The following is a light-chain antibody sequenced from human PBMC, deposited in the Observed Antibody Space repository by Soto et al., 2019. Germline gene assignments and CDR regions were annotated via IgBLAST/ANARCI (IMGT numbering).Light chain of an antibody. CDR3: QQNDSYYT. CDR1: QSISNW. V-gene: IGKV1-5*01. Sequence: DIQMTQSPSTLSVSVGDRVTITCRASQSISNWLVWYQQKPGKAPTLLIYDVSRLESGVPSRFRGSGSGTEVTLIINSRQPDDFTTYYCQQNDSYYTFGQGTKVAIK. CDR2: DVS. J-gene: IGKJ2*01.